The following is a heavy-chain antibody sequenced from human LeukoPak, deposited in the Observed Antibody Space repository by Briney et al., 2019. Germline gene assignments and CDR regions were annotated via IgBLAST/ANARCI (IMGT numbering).Heavy chain of an antibody. V-gene: IGHV4-61*02. J-gene: IGHJ4*02. CDR1: GGSISSGSYY. D-gene: IGHD7-27*01. CDR3: ARTPWGFFDY. Sequence: SETLSLTCTVSGGSISSGSYYWSWIRQPAGKGLEWIGRIYTSGSTNYNPSLKGRVTISVDTSKNQFSLKLSSVTAADTAVYYCARTPWGFFDYWGQGTLVTVSS. CDR2: IYTSGST.